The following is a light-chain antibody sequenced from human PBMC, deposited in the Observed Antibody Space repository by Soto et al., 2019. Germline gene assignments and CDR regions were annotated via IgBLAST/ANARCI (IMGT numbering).Light chain of an antibody. CDR2: AAS. V-gene: IGKV1-39*01. CDR3: QQANSFPLT. CDR1: QSSSSY. J-gene: IGKJ4*02. Sequence: EIHMTHFPAPLSAYVADRVTITCLSMQSSSSYLNWYQQKPGKAPKLLIYAASSLQSGVPSRFSGSGSVTDFTLTISSLQVEDFATYHCQQANSFPLTFGGGTKVEIK.